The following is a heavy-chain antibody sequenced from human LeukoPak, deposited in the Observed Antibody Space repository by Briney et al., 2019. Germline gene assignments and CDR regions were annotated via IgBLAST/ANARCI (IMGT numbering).Heavy chain of an antibody. J-gene: IGHJ4*02. CDR3: ASPKVDSSGWYYFDY. CDR1: GYTFTGYY. D-gene: IGHD6-19*01. V-gene: IGHV1-2*02. Sequence: ASVKVSCKASGYTFTGYYMHWVRQAPGQGLEWMGWINPNSGGTNYAQKFQGRVTMTRDTSISTAYMELSRLRSDDTAVYYCASPKVDSSGWYYFDYWGQGTLVTVSS. CDR2: INPNSGGT.